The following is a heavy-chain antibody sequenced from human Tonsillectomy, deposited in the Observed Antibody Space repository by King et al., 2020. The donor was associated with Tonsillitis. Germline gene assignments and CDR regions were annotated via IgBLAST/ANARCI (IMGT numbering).Heavy chain of an antibody. V-gene: IGHV2-70*04. CDR2: IDWDDDK. J-gene: IGHJ4*02. Sequence: TLKESGPALVKPTQTLTLTCTFSGFSLSTSGMRVSWIRQPPGKALEWLARIDWDDDKFYSTSLKTMLTISKDTSKNQVVLTLTNMDPVDTATYYCARLSDYYDSRGYYYRYWGQGTLVTVSS. D-gene: IGHD3-22*01. CDR1: GFSLSTSGMR. CDR3: ARLSDYYDSRGYYYRY.